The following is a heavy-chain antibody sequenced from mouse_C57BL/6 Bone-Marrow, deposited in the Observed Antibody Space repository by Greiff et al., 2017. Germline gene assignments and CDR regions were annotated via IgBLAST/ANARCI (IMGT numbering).Heavy chain of an antibody. J-gene: IGHJ2*01. D-gene: IGHD4-1*01. CDR1: GFSLTSYG. CDR3: ARFRLGRGGTCYFDY. V-gene: IGHV2-2*01. CDR2: IWSGGST. Sequence: VKLMESGPGLVQPSQSLSITCTVSGFSLTSYGVHWVRQSPGKGLEWLGVIWSGGSTDYNAAFISRLGISKDNSKSQVFFKMNSLQADDTAIYYCARFRLGRGGTCYFDYWGQGTTLTVSS.